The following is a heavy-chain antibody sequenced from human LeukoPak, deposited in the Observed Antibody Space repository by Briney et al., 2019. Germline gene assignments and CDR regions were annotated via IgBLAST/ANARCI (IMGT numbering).Heavy chain of an antibody. CDR3: ARDKPAAIRRYYYYGMDV. CDR2: IIPIFGTA. CDR1: GYTFTSYG. D-gene: IGHD2-2*01. J-gene: IGHJ6*02. Sequence: SVTVSCKASGYTFTSYGISWVRQAPGQGLEWMGGIIPIFGTANYAQKFQGRVTITADESTSTAYMELSSLRSEDTAVYYCARDKPAAIRRYYYYGMDVWGQGTTVTVSS. V-gene: IGHV1-69*13.